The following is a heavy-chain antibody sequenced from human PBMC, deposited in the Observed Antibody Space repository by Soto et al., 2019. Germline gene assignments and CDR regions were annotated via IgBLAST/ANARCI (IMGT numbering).Heavy chain of an antibody. J-gene: IGHJ6*02. Sequence: PGESLKISCKGSGYSFTSYWIGWVRQMPGKGLEWMGIIYPGDSDTRYSPSFQGQVTISADKSISTAYLQWSSLKASDTAMYYCARDQHDTYYYGSGSHDHYGMDVWGQGTTVTVSS. D-gene: IGHD3-10*01. CDR3: ARDQHDTYYYGSGSHDHYGMDV. V-gene: IGHV5-51*01. CDR2: IYPGDSDT. CDR1: GYSFTSYW.